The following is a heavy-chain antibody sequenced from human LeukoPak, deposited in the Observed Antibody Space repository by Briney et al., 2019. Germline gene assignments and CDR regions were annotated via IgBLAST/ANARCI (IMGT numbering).Heavy chain of an antibody. CDR3: AKDTAAMESNYYGSGSYFDY. J-gene: IGHJ4*02. D-gene: IGHD3-10*01. CDR1: GFTFDDYA. Sequence: GGSLRLSCAASGFTFDDYAMHWVRQAPGKGLEGVSGISWNSGSIGYADSVKGTFTISRDNAKNSLYLQMNSLRAEDTALYYCAKDTAAMESNYYGSGSYFDYWGQGTLVTVSS. CDR2: ISWNSGSI. V-gene: IGHV3-9*01.